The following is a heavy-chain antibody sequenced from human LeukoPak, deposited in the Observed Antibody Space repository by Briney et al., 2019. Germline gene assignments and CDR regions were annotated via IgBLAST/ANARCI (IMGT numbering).Heavy chain of an antibody. Sequence: GGSLRLSCAASGFTFSSYWMHWVRQAPGKGLVWVSRINSDGSSTSYADSVKGRFTISRDNAKNTLYLQRNSLRAEDTAVYYCAREFSDYVWGSYRPPDYWGQGTLVTVSS. J-gene: IGHJ4*02. V-gene: IGHV3-74*01. CDR1: GFTFSSYW. CDR2: INSDGSST. CDR3: AREFSDYVWGSYRPPDY. D-gene: IGHD3-16*02.